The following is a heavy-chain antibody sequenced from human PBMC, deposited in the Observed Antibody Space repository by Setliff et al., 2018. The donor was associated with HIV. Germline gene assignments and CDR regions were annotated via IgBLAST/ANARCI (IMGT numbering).Heavy chain of an antibody. Sequence: PGESLKISCAASGFTFSTYSMNWVRQAPGKGLEWISYISTSTRTIYYADSVKGRFTISRDNAKKSLYLQMNSLRAEDTAVYYCVRDVYTSNWYLNWFDPWGQGTLVTVSS. CDR1: GFTFSTYS. D-gene: IGHD6-13*01. V-gene: IGHV3-48*04. CDR2: ISTSTRTI. J-gene: IGHJ5*02. CDR3: VRDVYTSNWYLNWFDP.